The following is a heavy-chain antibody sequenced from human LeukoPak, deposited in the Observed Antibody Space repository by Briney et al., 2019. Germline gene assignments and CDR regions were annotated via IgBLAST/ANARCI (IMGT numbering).Heavy chain of an antibody. CDR3: ARDGFGNPLGY. CDR2: IKQDGSEI. CDR1: GVTLSSYW. D-gene: IGHD4-23*01. V-gene: IGHV3-7*05. Sequence: GGSLRLSRAGSGVTLSSYWISGVRQAPGRELEWVANIKQDGSEIYYVDSVKGRFTISRDNAKNSLYLQMNSLRAEDTAVYYCARDGFGNPLGYWGQGVLVTVSS. J-gene: IGHJ4*02.